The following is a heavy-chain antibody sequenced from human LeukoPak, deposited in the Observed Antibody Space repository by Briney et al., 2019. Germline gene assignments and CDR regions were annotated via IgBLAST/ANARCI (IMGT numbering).Heavy chain of an antibody. J-gene: IGHJ4*02. CDR3: ARDLPKYYYDSSVYFDY. CDR2: ITPILGIA. Sequence: SVKVSCKASGGTFTSYAISWVRQAPGQGLEWMGRITPILGIANYAQKFQGRVTITADKSTSTAYMELSRLRSEDTAVYYCARDLPKYYYDSSVYFDYWGQGTLVTVSS. D-gene: IGHD3-22*01. V-gene: IGHV1-69*04. CDR1: GGTFTSYA.